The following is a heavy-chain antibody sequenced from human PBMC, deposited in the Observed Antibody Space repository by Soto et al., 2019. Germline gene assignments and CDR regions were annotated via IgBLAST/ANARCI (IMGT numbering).Heavy chain of an antibody. CDR3: GPRGAVADPRGY. D-gene: IGHD6-19*01. V-gene: IGHV4-34*01. Sequence: QVQLQQWGAGLLKPSATLSLTCAVYGGSFSDFYWTWIRQLPGKGLEWIGEINHSGSTNYNPSIKSRVAISVDTSKNQFPLNLRSVTAADTAVYYCGPRGAVADPRGYWGQGTLVTVSS. CDR1: GGSFSDFY. CDR2: INHSGST. J-gene: IGHJ4*02.